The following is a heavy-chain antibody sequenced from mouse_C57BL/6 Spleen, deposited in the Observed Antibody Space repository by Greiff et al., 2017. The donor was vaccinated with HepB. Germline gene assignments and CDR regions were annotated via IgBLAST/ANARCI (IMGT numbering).Heavy chain of an antibody. Sequence: VQLQQSGAELVKPGASVKISCKASGYAFSSYWMNWVKQRPGKGLEWIGQIYPGDGDTNYNGKFKGKATLTADKSSSTAYMQLSSLTSEDSAVYFCARSSLTGTVYFDYWGQGTTLTVSS. V-gene: IGHV1-80*01. CDR2: IYPGDGDT. J-gene: IGHJ2*01. CDR3: ARSSLTGTVYFDY. D-gene: IGHD4-1*01. CDR1: GYAFSSYW.